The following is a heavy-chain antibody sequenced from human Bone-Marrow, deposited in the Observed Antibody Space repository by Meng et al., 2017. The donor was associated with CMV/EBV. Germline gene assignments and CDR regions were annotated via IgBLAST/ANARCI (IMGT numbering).Heavy chain of an antibody. J-gene: IGHJ6*02. V-gene: IGHV3-15*01. CDR3: TTPELRFLESHYYYYYGMDV. CDR2: IKSKTDGGTT. Sequence: GESLKISWAASGFTFSNAWMSWVRQAPGKGLEWVGRIKSKTDGGTTDYAAPVKGRFTISRDDSKNTLYLQMNSLKTEDTAVYYCTTPELRFLESHYYYYYGMDVWGQGTTVTVSS. CDR1: GFTFSNAW. D-gene: IGHD3-3*01.